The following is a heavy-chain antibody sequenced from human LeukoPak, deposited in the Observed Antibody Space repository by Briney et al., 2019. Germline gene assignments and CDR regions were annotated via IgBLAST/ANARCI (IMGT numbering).Heavy chain of an antibody. Sequence: GGSLRLSCAASGFIFSNYVMSWVRQAPGKGPEWVSAISGSSVKTYYADSVKGRFTISRDDSENTLYLQMNSLRAEDTAVYYCAKFAVTTTDDFWGQGTLVTVSS. CDR1: GFIFSNYV. CDR2: ISGSSVKT. D-gene: IGHD4-17*01. CDR3: AKFAVTTTDDF. V-gene: IGHV3-23*01. J-gene: IGHJ4*02.